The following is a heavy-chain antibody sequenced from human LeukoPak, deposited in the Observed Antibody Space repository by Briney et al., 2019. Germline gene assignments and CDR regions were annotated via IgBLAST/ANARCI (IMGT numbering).Heavy chain of an antibody. CDR1: GFTFSDYY. D-gene: IGHD3-9*01. Sequence: GGSLRLSCAASGFTFSDYYMSWIRQAPGKGLEWVSYISSSGSTIYYADSVKGRFTISRDNAKNSLYLQMNSLRAEDTAVYYCARDGGYFDWLPYYFDYWGQGTLVTVSS. J-gene: IGHJ4*02. CDR3: ARDGGYFDWLPYYFDY. V-gene: IGHV3-11*01. CDR2: ISSSGSTI.